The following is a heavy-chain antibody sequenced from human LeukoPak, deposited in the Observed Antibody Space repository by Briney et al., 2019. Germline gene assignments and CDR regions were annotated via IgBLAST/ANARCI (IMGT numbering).Heavy chain of an antibody. CDR2: INPNSGGT. V-gene: IGHV1-2*02. D-gene: IGHD3-10*01. Sequence: ASVKVSCKASGYTFTDYYMHWVRQAPGQALEWMGRINPNSGGTNYAQKFQGRVTMTRDTSISTAYMELSRLRSDDTAVYYCAREQVTMVRGVPRYKLLYWGQGTLVTVSS. CDR1: GYTFTDYY. CDR3: AREQVTMVRGVPRYKLLY. J-gene: IGHJ4*02.